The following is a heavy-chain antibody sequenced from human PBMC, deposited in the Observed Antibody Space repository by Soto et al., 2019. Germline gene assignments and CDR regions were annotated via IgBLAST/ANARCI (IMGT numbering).Heavy chain of an antibody. V-gene: IGHV1-2*04. CDR1: GYTFTGYY. CDR2: INPNSGGT. Sequence: ASVKVSCKASGYTFTGYYMHWVRQAPGQGLEWMGWINPNSGGTNYAQKFQGWVTTTRDTSISTAYMELSRLRSDDTAVYYCARESSGGSGSYYVPYYYYYYGMDVWGQGTTVTVSS. CDR3: ARESSGGSGSYYVPYYYYYYGMDV. J-gene: IGHJ6*02. D-gene: IGHD3-10*01.